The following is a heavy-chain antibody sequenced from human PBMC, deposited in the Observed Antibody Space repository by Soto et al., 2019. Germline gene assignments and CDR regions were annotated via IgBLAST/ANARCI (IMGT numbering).Heavy chain of an antibody. J-gene: IGHJ4*02. CDR1: GVTLSASG. CDR2: IRSKANSYAT. V-gene: IGHV3-73*01. CDR3: TSDPSVGY. Sequence: PGGSLRLSCAASGVTLSASGIHWVRQASGKGLEWVGRIRSKANSYATAYAASVEGRFAISRDDSKNTAYLQMNSLKTEDTAVYYCTSDPSVGYWGQGTLVTVSS.